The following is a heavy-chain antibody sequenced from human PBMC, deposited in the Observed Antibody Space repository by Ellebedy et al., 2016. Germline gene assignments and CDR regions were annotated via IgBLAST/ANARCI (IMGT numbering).Heavy chain of an antibody. V-gene: IGHV1-3*01. D-gene: IGHD3-10*01. J-gene: IGHJ4*02. CDR3: ARGSAEGRAFDY. CDR1: GYTFTRYA. CDR2: INGGNGKT. Sequence: ASVKVSCKTSGYTFTRYAIHWVRQAPGQRLEWMGWINGGNGKTKYSEKFQGRVTITGDTTASTAYMELSRLTSEDTAVYYCARGSAEGRAFDYWGQGTLVTVSS.